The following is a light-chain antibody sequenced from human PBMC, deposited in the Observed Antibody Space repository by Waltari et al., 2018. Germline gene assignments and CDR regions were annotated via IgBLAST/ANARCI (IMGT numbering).Light chain of an antibody. CDR1: QGISSH. CDR3: QQYSDWPPYT. J-gene: IGKJ2*01. V-gene: IGKV3-15*01. Sequence: EIVMTQSPATLSVSPGESATLSCRASQGISSHFAWSQPKPGPAPRLLIFGASALATGIPARFSGSGSGTEFRLTISRLQSEDFAVYYCQQYSDWPPYTFGQGTKLEI. CDR2: GAS.